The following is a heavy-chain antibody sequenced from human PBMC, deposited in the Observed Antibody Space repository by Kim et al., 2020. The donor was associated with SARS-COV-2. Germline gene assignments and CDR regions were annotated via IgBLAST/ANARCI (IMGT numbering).Heavy chain of an antibody. J-gene: IGHJ4*02. V-gene: IGHV1-3*01. D-gene: IGHD1-26*01. CDR2: T. CDR3: ARDRRQVGATH. Sequence: TKYSQKFQGRVTITRDTSASTAYMELSSLRSEDTAVYYCARDRRQVGATHWGQGTLVTVSS.